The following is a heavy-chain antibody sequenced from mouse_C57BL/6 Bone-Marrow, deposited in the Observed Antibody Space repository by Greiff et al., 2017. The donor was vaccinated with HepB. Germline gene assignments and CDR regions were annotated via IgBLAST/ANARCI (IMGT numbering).Heavy chain of an antibody. V-gene: IGHV1-69*01. J-gene: IGHJ4*01. CDR1: GYTFTSYW. CDR3: ARGREEGVYYGNYEAMDY. CDR2: IDPSDSYT. Sequence: QVQLQQPGAELVMPGASVKLSCKASGYTFTSYWMHWVKQRPGQGLEWIGEIDPSDSYTNYNQKFKGKSTLTVDKSSSTAYMQLSSLTSEDSAVYYCARGREEGVYYGNYEAMDYWGQGTSVTVSS. D-gene: IGHD2-1*01.